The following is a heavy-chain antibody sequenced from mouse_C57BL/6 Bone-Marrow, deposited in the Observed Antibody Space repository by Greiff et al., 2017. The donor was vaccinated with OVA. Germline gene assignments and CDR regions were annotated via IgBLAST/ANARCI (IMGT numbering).Heavy chain of an antibody. CDR1: GYTFTDYN. J-gene: IGHJ2*01. V-gene: IGHV1-22*01. CDR3: ARRRQLRLRGYYFDY. D-gene: IGHD3-2*02. CDR2: INPNNGGT. Sequence: EVQLVESGPELVKPGASVKMSCKASGYTFTDYNMHWVKQSHGKSLEWIGYINPNNGGTSYNQKFKGKATLTVNKSSSTAYMELRSLTSEDSAVYYCARRRQLRLRGYYFDYWGQGTTLTVSS.